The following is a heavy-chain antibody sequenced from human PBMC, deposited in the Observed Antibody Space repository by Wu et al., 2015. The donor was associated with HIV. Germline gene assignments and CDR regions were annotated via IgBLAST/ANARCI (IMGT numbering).Heavy chain of an antibody. CDR3: AKVAPTRAGYFDL. Sequence: QLVQSGSEVKKPGSSVRVSCQASGVGFSNYAINWVRQVPGQGLEWMGDFIPISGVANYAQKFQGRVTISTDDSTSTAFMEMRSLRFEDTAVYFCAKVAPTRAGYFDLVGPWHLVIVSS. J-gene: IGHJ2*01. CDR1: GVGFSNYA. CDR2: FIPISGVA. V-gene: IGHV1-69*05.